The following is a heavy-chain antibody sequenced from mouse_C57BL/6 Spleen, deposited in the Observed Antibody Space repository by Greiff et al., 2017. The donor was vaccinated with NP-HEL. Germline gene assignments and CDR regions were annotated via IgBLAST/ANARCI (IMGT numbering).Heavy chain of an antibody. V-gene: IGHV5-9-1*02. Sequence: EVKVVESGEGLVKPGGSLKLSCAASGFTFSSYAMSWVRQTPEKRLEWVAYISSGGGYIYYADTVKGRFTISRDNARNTLYLQMSSLKSEDTAMYYCTRGPAQVFDYWGQGTTLTVSS. D-gene: IGHD3-2*02. CDR2: ISSGGGYI. J-gene: IGHJ2*01. CDR3: TRGPAQVFDY. CDR1: GFTFSSYA.